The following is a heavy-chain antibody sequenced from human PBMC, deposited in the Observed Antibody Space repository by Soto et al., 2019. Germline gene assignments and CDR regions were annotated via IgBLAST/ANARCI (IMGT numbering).Heavy chain of an antibody. CDR3: ARGSIAAAATWYFHX. D-gene: IGHD6-13*01. V-gene: IGHV3-21*01. J-gene: IGHJ4*02. CDR2: ISSSSSYI. CDR1: GFTFSSYI. Sequence: LRLCCAASGFTFSSYIMNWVRQAPGKGLEWVSSISSSSSYIYYADSVKGRFTISRDNAKNSLYLQMNSLRAEDTAVYYCARGSIAAAATWYFHXWGQGTLVTVSX.